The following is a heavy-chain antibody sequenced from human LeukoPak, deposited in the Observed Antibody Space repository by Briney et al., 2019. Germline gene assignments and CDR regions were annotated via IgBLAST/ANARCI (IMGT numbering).Heavy chain of an antibody. CDR1: GSIFTNFW. CDR2: IYPGDSYT. CDR3: ARQNYDSSGYYYHPPHY. D-gene: IGHD3-22*01. V-gene: IGHV5-51*01. Sequence: GGSPQISRQGSGSIFTNFWIGWGRQVPGKGVEGRGIIYPGDSYTRYSPSFQVHVTLSADKSLSTAYLQWSPLKASDTAMYSCARQNYDSSGYYYHPPHYWGQGTLVTVSS. J-gene: IGHJ4*02.